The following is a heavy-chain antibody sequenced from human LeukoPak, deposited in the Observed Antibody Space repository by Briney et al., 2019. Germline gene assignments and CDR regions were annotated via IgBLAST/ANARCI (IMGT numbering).Heavy chain of an antibody. CDR2: IRYDGSNK. D-gene: IGHD6-19*01. V-gene: IGHV3-30*02. CDR3: ATSSGWSYFFDY. J-gene: IGHJ4*02. CDR1: GFTFSSYG. Sequence: GGSLRLSCAASGFTFSSYGMHWVRQAPGKGLEWVAFIRYDGSNKYYADSVEGRFTISRDNSKSTLYLQMNSLRAEDTAVYYCATSSGWSYFFDYWGQGIFVTVSS.